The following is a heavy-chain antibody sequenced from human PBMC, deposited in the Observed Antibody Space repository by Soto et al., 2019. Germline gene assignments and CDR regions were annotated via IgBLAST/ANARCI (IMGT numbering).Heavy chain of an antibody. V-gene: IGHV3-11*01. CDR1: GFTFSDYY. D-gene: IGHD3-3*01. J-gene: IGHJ4*02. CDR2: ISSSGSTI. Sequence: GGSLRLSCAASGFTFSDYYMSWIRQAPGKGLEWVSYISSSGSTIYYADSVKGRFTISRDNAKNSLYLQLNSLRAEDTAVYYCARDRPPDYDFWSGYYGVDYWGQGTLVTVSS. CDR3: ARDRPPDYDFWSGYYGVDY.